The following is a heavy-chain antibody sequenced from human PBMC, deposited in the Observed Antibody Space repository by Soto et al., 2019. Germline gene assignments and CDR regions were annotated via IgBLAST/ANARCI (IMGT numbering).Heavy chain of an antibody. CDR3: ARDPIHTLRCCSAPFDP. D-gene: IGHD2-15*01. Sequence: GGSLRLSCAASGFTFSSYGMHWVRQAPGKGLEWVAVIWYDGSNKYYADSVKGRFTISRDNSKNTLYLQMNSLRAEDTAVYYCARDPIHTLRCCSAPFDPWGQGTLVTVSS. J-gene: IGHJ5*02. CDR1: GFTFSSYG. V-gene: IGHV3-33*01. CDR2: IWYDGSNK.